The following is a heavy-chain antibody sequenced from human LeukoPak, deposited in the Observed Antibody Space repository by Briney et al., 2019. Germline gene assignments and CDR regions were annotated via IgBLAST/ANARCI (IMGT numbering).Heavy chain of an antibody. Sequence: ASVKVSCKASGFTFTNSAVQWVRQARGQRLEWIGWIVVGSGNTNYAQKFQERVSVTRDMSTSTAYMELSSLRSEDTAVYYCAAAPAGGYDRENAFDIWGQGTMVTVSS. D-gene: IGHD5-12*01. J-gene: IGHJ3*02. CDR2: IVVGSGNT. CDR3: AAAPAGGYDRENAFDI. CDR1: GFTFTNSA. V-gene: IGHV1-58*01.